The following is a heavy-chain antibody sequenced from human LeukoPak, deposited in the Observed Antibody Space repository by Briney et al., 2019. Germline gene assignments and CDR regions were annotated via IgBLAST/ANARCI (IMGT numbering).Heavy chain of an antibody. Sequence: GASVKVSCKASGYTFTGYYMHWVRQAPGQGLEWMGWINPNSGGTNYAQKFQGRVTMTRDTSISTAYMELSRLRSDDTAVYYCAIGHYYGSGSNWFDPWGQGTLVTVSS. CDR2: INPNSGGT. CDR3: AIGHYYGSGSNWFDP. V-gene: IGHV1-2*02. J-gene: IGHJ5*02. D-gene: IGHD3-10*01. CDR1: GYTFTGYY.